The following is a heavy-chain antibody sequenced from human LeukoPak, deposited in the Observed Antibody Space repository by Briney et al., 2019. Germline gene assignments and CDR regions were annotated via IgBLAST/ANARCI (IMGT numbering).Heavy chain of an antibody. D-gene: IGHD1-1*01. J-gene: IGHJ4*02. Sequence: GGSLRLSCAASGFIVSSNYMSWVRQAAGKGLEWVSVIYSGGSTYYADSVKGRFTISRDNSKNTLYLQMNSLRAEDTAVYYCAKTGNPATGDYWGQGTLVTVSS. CDR1: GFIVSSNY. CDR2: IYSGGST. CDR3: AKTGNPATGDY. V-gene: IGHV3-53*01.